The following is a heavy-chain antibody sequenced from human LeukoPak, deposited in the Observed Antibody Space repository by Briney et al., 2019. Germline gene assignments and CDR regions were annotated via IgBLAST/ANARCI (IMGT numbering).Heavy chain of an antibody. J-gene: IGHJ4*02. CDR3: ARGYFDWLSFDY. Sequence: SETLSLTCTVSGGSISTYWWTWIRQPPGKRLEWLGYIHYSGNNNYNPSLKSRLTMSVDTSKNHFSLNLNSVTAADTAVYYCARGYFDWLSFDYWGQGVLVAVSS. CDR1: GGSISTYW. V-gene: IGHV4-59*01. CDR2: IHYSGNN. D-gene: IGHD3-9*01.